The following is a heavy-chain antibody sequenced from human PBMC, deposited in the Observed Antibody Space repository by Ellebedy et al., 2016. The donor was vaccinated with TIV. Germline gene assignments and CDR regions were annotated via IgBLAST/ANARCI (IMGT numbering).Heavy chain of an antibody. CDR1: GFTFSNAW. CDR3: TTDSRTNEVAYYYYGMDV. D-gene: IGHD2-8*01. J-gene: IGHJ6*02. CDR2: IKSKTDGGTT. V-gene: IGHV3-15*01. Sequence: GESLKISXAASGFTFSNAWMSWVRQAPGKGLEWVGRIKSKTDGGTTDYAAPVKGRFTISRDDSKNTLYLQMNSLKTEDTAVYYCTTDSRTNEVAYYYYGMDVWGQGTTVTVSS.